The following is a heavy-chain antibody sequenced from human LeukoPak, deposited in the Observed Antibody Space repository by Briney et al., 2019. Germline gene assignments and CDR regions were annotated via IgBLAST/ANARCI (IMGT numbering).Heavy chain of an antibody. D-gene: IGHD2-21*01. CDR1: GFTFSSYA. CDR2: ISGSGGST. Sequence: GASLRLSYAASGFTFSSYAMSWVRQAPGKGLEWVSAISGSGGSTYYANSVKGRFTISRDNSKNTLYLQMNSLRAEDTAVYYCAKDPLVVVVFAFDIWGQGTMVTVSS. V-gene: IGHV3-23*01. J-gene: IGHJ3*02. CDR3: AKDPLVVVVFAFDI.